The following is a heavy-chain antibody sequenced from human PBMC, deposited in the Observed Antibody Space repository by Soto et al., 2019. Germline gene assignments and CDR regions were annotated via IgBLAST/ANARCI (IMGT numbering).Heavy chain of an antibody. V-gene: IGHV1-69*01. Sequence: QVQLVQSGAEVKKPGSSVKVSCKASADTFNSYSLSWLRQAPGQRLEWMGGITPVFGTADYAQSFEDRLTITADDSTSTVYMEPSSLRSEDTAVYYCARSLEGTTVTNWFDPRGQGALVTVAS. CDR1: ADTFNSYS. CDR2: ITPVFGTA. D-gene: IGHD4-17*01. CDR3: ARSLEGTTVTNWFDP. J-gene: IGHJ5*02.